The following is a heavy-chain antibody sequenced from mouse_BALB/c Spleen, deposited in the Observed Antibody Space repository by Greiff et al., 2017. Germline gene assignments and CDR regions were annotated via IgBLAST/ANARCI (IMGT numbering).Heavy chain of an antibody. D-gene: IGHD2-4*01. Sequence: EVHLVESGGGLVKPGGSLKLSCAASGFAFSSYDMSWVRQTPEKRLEWVAYISSGGGSTYYPDTVKGRFTISRDNAKNTLYLQMSSLKSEDTAMYYCARLYYDYDYFDYWGQGTTLTVSS. V-gene: IGHV5-12-1*01. CDR2: ISSGGGST. CDR3: ARLYYDYDYFDY. CDR1: GFAFSSYD. J-gene: IGHJ2*01.